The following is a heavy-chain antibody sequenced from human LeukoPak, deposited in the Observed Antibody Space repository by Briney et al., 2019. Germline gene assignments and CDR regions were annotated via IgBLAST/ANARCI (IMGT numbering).Heavy chain of an antibody. Sequence: GGSLRLSCAASGFTFSSYGMSWVRQAPGKGLEWVSAISGSGGSTYYADSVKGRFTISRDNSKNTLYLQMNSLRAEDTAVHYCAKGSRALSGYFQHWGQGTLVTVSS. CDR3: AKGSRALSGYFQH. CDR2: ISGSGGST. D-gene: IGHD3-10*01. J-gene: IGHJ1*01. CDR1: GFTFSSYG. V-gene: IGHV3-23*01.